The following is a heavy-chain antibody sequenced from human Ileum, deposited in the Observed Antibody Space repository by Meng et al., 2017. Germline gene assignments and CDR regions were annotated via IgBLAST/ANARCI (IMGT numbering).Heavy chain of an antibody. Sequence: GESLKISCAASGFSFITYSMSWVRQAPGKGLEWVSTISGRGGTTYYADSVKGRCTISRDNSMNTLYLQMNSLRAEDTAIYYCARDDYDSSRYYSPYLDVWGQGALVTVSS. V-gene: IGHV3-23*01. J-gene: IGHJ4*02. CDR3: ARDDYDSSRYYSPYLDV. D-gene: IGHD3-22*01. CDR2: ISGRGGTT. CDR1: GFSFITYS.